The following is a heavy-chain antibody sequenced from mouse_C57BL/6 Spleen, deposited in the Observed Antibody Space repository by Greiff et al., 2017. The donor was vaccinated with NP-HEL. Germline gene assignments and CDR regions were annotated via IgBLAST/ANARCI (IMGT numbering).Heavy chain of an antibody. CDR3: ARRDNNGSYFDV. CDR2: ISGGGGNT. D-gene: IGHD1-3*01. V-gene: IGHV5-9*04. Sequence: EVQLVESGGGLVKPGGSLKLSCAASGFTFSSYTMSWVRQTPEKRLEWVATISGGGGNTYYTDSVKGRFTISRDNAKNTLYLQMSSLRSEDTAVYYCARRDNNGSYFDVWGTGTTVTVSA. CDR1: GFTFSSYT. J-gene: IGHJ1*03.